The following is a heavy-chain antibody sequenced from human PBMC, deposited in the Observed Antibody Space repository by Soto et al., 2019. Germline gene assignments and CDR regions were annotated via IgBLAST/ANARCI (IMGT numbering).Heavy chain of an antibody. CDR3: VGPLNWFDP. V-gene: IGHV3-33*01. Sequence: PGGSLRLSCAASGFTFSSYGMHWVRQAPGKGLEWVAVIWYDGSNKYYADSVKGRFTISRDNSKNTLYLQMNSLRAEDTAVYYCVGPLNWFDPWGQGTLVTVSS. CDR1: GFTFSSYG. J-gene: IGHJ5*02. CDR2: IWYDGSNK.